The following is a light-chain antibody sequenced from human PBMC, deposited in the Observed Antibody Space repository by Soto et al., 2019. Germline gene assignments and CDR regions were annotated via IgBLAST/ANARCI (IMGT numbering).Light chain of an antibody. CDR1: SSDVGGYKY. J-gene: IGLJ1*01. CDR2: EVS. V-gene: IGLV2-8*01. Sequence: QSVLTQPPSASGSPGQSVTISCTGTSSDVGGYKYVSWYQQHPGKVPKLMIYEVSKRPSGVPDRFSGSKSGNTASLTVSGLQAEDDADYYCSSYAGSNTDYVFGTGTKVTVL. CDR3: SSYAGSNTDYV.